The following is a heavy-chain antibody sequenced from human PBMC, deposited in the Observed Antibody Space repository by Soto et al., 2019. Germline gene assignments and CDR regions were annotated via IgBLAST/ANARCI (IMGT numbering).Heavy chain of an antibody. CDR3: ARGEYDFWSGPQGYYYYMDV. J-gene: IGHJ6*03. D-gene: IGHD3-3*01. CDR1: DGSISSGGYY. CDR2: MYYSGGT. Sequence: QVQLQESGPGLVKPSQTLSLTCTVSDGSISSGGYYWSWIRQDPGKGLEWIGYMYYSGGTYYNPSLKSRVTIPVDTSKNQFSLKLSSVTAADTAVYYCARGEYDFWSGPQGYYYYMDVWGKGTTVTVSS. V-gene: IGHV4-31*03.